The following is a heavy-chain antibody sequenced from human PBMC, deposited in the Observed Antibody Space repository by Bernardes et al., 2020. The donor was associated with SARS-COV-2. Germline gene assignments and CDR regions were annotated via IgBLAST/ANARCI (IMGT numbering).Heavy chain of an antibody. CDR3: VRGSGNYYFDV. V-gene: IGHV3-74*01. D-gene: IGHD1-26*01. J-gene: IGHJ4*02. CDR1: GFNFGDHW. Sequence: GGSLRLSCEASGFNFGDHWMHWVRQAPGKGLVWVARINSGGATTNYADSVKGRFTISRDNAKNTVYLQMNSLRVEDTALYYCVRGSGNYYFDVWGQGILVTVSS. CDR2: INSGGATT.